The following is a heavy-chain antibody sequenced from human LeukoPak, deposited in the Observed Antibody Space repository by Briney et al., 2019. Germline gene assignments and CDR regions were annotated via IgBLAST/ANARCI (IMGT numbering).Heavy chain of an antibody. CDR3: AKDLRSSWSFDY. J-gene: IGHJ4*02. CDR2: ISYERSNK. CDR1: GFTFSIYG. D-gene: IGHD6-13*01. Sequence: PGRSLRLSCAASGFTFSIYGMHWIRQAPGKGLEGVAVISYERSNKHYADSVKGRFTISRDNSKNTLYLQMNSLRAEDTAVYYCAKDLRSSWSFDYWGQGALVTVSS. V-gene: IGHV3-30*18.